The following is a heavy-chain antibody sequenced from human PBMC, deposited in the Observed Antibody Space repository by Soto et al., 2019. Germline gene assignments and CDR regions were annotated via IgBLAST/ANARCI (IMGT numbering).Heavy chain of an antibody. Sequence: GGSLRLSCAASGFTTSTYEMHWVRQAPGKGLEYVSSISSNGANTFYAKSARGRFTISRDNYMNTLYLQMGSLRPEDMALYYCAREGHGNDFRSGYYTYAFSLWGQGTMVTVSS. CDR2: ISSNGANT. J-gene: IGHJ3*01. D-gene: IGHD3-3*01. CDR3: AREGHGNDFRSGYYTYAFSL. CDR1: GFTTSTYE. V-gene: IGHV3-64*01.